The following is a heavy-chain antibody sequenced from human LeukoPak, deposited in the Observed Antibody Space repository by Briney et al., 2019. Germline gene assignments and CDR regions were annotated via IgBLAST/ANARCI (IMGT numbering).Heavy chain of an antibody. Sequence: SETLSLTCTVSGGSISSYYWSWIRQPPGKGLEWIGYIYTSGSTNYNPSLKSRVTISVDTSKNQFSLKLSSVTAADTAVYYCARHGSGWSRGYFDYWGQGTLVTVSS. J-gene: IGHJ4*02. D-gene: IGHD6-19*01. CDR2: IYTSGST. CDR3: ARHGSGWSRGYFDY. V-gene: IGHV4-4*09. CDR1: GGSISSYY.